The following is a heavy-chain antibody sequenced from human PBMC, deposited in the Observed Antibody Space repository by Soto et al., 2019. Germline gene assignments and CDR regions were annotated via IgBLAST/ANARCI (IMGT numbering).Heavy chain of an antibody. J-gene: IGHJ4*02. CDR3: ARDPFGTVNGCSTDVDH. V-gene: IGHV3-53*01. D-gene: IGHD3-16*01. CDR2: IPSDGTA. CDR1: WFTVRTNY. Sequence: EVHLVESGGDLIQPGGSLRLSCAASWFTVRTNYMNWVRQAPGKWLQWVSVIPSDGTAYYADSVKGRFTISRDVSKNTLYLHMNSLRAEDTAIYSCARDPFGTVNGCSTDVDHWGQGTLVTVSS.